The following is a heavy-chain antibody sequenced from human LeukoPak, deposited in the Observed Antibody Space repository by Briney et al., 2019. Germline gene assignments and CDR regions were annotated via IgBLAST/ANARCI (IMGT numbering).Heavy chain of an antibody. J-gene: IGHJ4*02. Sequence: SETLSLTCTVSGVSISSYYWSWIRQPPGKGLEWIGSTYTTGDTSYNPSLKSRVTISVDTSKNQFSLKLSSVTAADTAVYYCARATPVGGVRFDYWGQGTLVTVSS. V-gene: IGHV4-4*09. D-gene: IGHD3-16*01. CDR1: GVSISSYY. CDR3: ARATPVGGVRFDY. CDR2: TYTTGDT.